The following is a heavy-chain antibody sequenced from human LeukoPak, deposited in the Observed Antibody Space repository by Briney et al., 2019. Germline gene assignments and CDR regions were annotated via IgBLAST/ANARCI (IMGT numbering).Heavy chain of an antibody. D-gene: IGHD4/OR15-4a*01. CDR3: ASGRAQLTYFQY. J-gene: IGHJ1*01. V-gene: IGHV4-59*01. Sequence: PSETLSLTCTVSGASISGYYWTWIRQPPGKGLEWIGYIYNSGSTNYNPSLKSRVTMSVDTSKNQFSLKVTSVTPADTAVYYCASGRAQLTYFQYWGQGTLATVSS. CDR1: GASISGYY. CDR2: IYNSGST.